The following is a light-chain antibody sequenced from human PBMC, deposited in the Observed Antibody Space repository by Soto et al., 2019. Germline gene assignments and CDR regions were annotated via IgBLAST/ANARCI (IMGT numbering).Light chain of an antibody. CDR1: QSVSSTY. J-gene: IGKJ4*01. CDR3: QQYESSPPLT. Sequence: EIVLTHSPGTLSLSPGERATLSCRASQSVSSTYLAWYQQKPGQAPRLLIYGASNRATGIPDRFSGSGPGTDFTLTISRLEPEDFAVYYCQQYESSPPLTFGGGTKVDIK. V-gene: IGKV3-20*01. CDR2: GAS.